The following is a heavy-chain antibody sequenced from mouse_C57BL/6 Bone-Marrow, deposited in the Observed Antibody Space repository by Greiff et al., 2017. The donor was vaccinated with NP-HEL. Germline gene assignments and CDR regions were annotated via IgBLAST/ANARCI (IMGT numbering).Heavy chain of an antibody. V-gene: IGHV1-69*01. Sequence: VQLQQPGAELVMPGASVKLSCKASGYTFTSYWMHWVKQRPGQGLEWIGEIDPSDSYTNYNQKFKGKSTLTVDKSSSTAYMQLSSLTSEDSAVDYCARDYGYYVFAYGGQGTLVTVSA. CDR3: ARDYGYYVFAY. J-gene: IGHJ3*01. CDR1: GYTFTSYW. D-gene: IGHD2-3*01. CDR2: IDPSDSYT.